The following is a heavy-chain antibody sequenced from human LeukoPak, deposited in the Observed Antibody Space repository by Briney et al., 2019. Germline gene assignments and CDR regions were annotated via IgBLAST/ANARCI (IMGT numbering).Heavy chain of an antibody. D-gene: IGHD3-3*01. CDR3: AREHDFWSGLGMDV. CDR1: GGSISSGDYY. CDR2: IYYSGST. V-gene: IGHV4-30-4*08. Sequence: TLSLTCTVSGGSISSGDYYWSWIRQPPGKGLEWIGYIYYSGSTYYNPSLKSRVTISVDTSKNQFSLKLSSVTAADTAVCYCAREHDFWSGLGMDVWGKGTTVTVSS. J-gene: IGHJ6*04.